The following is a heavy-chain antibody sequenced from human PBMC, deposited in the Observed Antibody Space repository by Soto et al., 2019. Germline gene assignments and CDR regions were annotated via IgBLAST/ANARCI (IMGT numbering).Heavy chain of an antibody. D-gene: IGHD3-3*01. Sequence: LRLSCAASGFTVSNYWMNWVRQAPGKGLVWVSHIKNDGTTSYADSVEGRFTVSRDDDKNSFYLQMNSLRADDTAVYYCAKDRGEEGLKFLEWFGGMDVWGHGTTVTVSS. CDR1: GFTVSNYW. J-gene: IGHJ6*01. V-gene: IGHV3-74*01. CDR3: AKDRGEEGLKFLEWFGGMDV. CDR2: IKNDGTT.